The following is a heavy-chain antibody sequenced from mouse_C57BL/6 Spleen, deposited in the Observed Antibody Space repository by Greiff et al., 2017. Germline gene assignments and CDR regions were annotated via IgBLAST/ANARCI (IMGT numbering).Heavy chain of an antibody. Sequence: VQLQQSGAELVRPGSSVKLSCKASGYTFTSYWMDWVKQRPGQGLEWIGNIYPSDSETHYNQKFKDKATLTVDKSSSTAYMQLSSLTSEDSAVYYCARSRLGDAMDYWGQGTSVTVSS. V-gene: IGHV1-61*01. J-gene: IGHJ4*01. CDR2: IYPSDSET. CDR1: GYTFTSYW. D-gene: IGHD2-4*01. CDR3: ARSRLGDAMDY.